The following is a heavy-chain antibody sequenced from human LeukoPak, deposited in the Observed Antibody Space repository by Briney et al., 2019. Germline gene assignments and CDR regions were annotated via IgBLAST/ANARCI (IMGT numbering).Heavy chain of an antibody. Sequence: PSGTLSLTCAVSGGSIKSNNWWSWVRQPPGKGLEWIGEINHSGSTNYNPSLKSRVTISVDTSKNQFSLKLSSVTAADTAVYYCARRKLYYYDSSGYYYWGQGTLVTVSS. CDR3: ARRKLYYYDSSGYYY. CDR1: GGSIKSNNW. D-gene: IGHD3-22*01. J-gene: IGHJ4*02. V-gene: IGHV4-4*02. CDR2: INHSGST.